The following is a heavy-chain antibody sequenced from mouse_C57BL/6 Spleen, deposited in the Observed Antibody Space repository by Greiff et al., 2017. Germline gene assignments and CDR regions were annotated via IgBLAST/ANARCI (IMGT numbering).Heavy chain of an antibody. CDR1: GFTFSSYA. CDR3: SRDYYGNDPSYFDY. D-gene: IGHD2-2*01. J-gene: IGHJ2*01. Sequence: EVKLMESGGGLVKPGGSLKLSCAASGFTFSSYAMSWVRQTPEKRLEWVATISDGGSYTYYPDNVKGRFTISRDNAKNNLYLQMSHLKSEDTAMYYCSRDYYGNDPSYFDYWGQGTTLTVSS. V-gene: IGHV5-4*01. CDR2: ISDGGSYT.